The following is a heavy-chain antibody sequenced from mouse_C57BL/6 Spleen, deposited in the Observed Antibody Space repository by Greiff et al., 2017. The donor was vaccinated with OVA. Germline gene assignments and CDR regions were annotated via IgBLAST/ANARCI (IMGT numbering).Heavy chain of an antibody. J-gene: IGHJ2*01. Sequence: DVQLVESGGGLVKPGGSLKLSCAASGFTFSDYGMHWVRQAPEKGLEWVAYISSGSSTIYYADTVKGRFTISRDNAKNTLFLQMTSLRSEDTAMYYCARGYSNFFFDYWGQGTTLTVSS. CDR1: GFTFSDYG. CDR2: ISSGSSTI. V-gene: IGHV5-17*01. D-gene: IGHD2-5*01. CDR3: ARGYSNFFFDY.